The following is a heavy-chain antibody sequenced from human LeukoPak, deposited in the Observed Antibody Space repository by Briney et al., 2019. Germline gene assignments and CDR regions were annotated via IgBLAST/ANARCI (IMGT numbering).Heavy chain of an antibody. Sequence: ASVKVSCKASGYTFTGYYMHWVRQAPGQGLEWMGWINPNSGGTNYAQKFQGRVTMTRNTSISTAYMELSSLRSEDTAVYYCATDAGYSSSWYDPYYYYMDVWGKGTTVTVSS. V-gene: IGHV1-2*02. J-gene: IGHJ6*03. CDR3: ATDAGYSSSWYDPYYYYMDV. D-gene: IGHD6-13*01. CDR2: INPNSGGT. CDR1: GYTFTGYY.